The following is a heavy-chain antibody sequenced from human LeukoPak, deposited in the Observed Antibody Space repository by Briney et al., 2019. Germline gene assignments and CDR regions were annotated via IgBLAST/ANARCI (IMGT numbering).Heavy chain of an antibody. J-gene: IGHJ4*02. D-gene: IGHD1-1*01. V-gene: IGHV3-66*01. CDR3: ARTTTFAPQFDY. Sequence: GGSLRLSCAASGFTVSSNYMSWVRQAPGKGLEWVSVIYSGGTTYYADSVKGRFTISRDNSKNTLYLQMNSLRAEDTAVYYCARTTTFAPQFDYWGQGTLVTVSS. CDR1: GFTVSSNY. CDR2: IYSGGTT.